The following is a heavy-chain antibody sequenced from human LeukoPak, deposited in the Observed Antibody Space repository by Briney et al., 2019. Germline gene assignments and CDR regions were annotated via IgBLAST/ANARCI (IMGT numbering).Heavy chain of an antibody. CDR3: AREVGANFDY. Sequence: SETLSLTCTVSGGSISSSSYYWSWIRQPPGKGLEWIGSIYYSGSTYYNPSLKSRVTISVDTSKNQFSLKLSSVTAADTAVYYCAREVGANFDYWGQGTLVTVSS. CDR2: IYYSGST. V-gene: IGHV4-39*07. CDR1: GGSISSSSYY. D-gene: IGHD1-26*01. J-gene: IGHJ4*02.